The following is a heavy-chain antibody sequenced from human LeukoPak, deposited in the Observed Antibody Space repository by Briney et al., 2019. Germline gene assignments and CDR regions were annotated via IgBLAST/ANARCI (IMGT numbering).Heavy chain of an antibody. CDR1: GYTFTGYY. V-gene: IGHV1-2*02. D-gene: IGHD6-13*01. CDR2: INPNSGGT. Sequence: ASVKVSCKASGYTFTGYYMHWVRQAPGQGLEWMGWINPNSGGTNYAQKFQGRVTTARDTSISTAYMELSRLRSDDTAVYYCARSRIAAAGTVGSYYMDVWGKGTTVTVSS. CDR3: ARSRIAAAGTVGSYYMDV. J-gene: IGHJ6*03.